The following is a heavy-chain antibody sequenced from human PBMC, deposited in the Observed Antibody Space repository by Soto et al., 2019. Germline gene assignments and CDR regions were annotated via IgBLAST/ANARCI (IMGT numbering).Heavy chain of an antibody. Sequence: PSETLSLTCAVYGGSFSGYYWSWIRQPPGKGLEWIGEINHSGSTNYNPSLKSRVTISVDTSKNQFSLRLSSATAADTAVYYCAREQCNWKIWGQGTLVTVSS. D-gene: IGHD1-20*01. CDR2: INHSGST. J-gene: IGHJ4*02. CDR1: GGSFSGYY. CDR3: AREQCNWKI. V-gene: IGHV4-34*01.